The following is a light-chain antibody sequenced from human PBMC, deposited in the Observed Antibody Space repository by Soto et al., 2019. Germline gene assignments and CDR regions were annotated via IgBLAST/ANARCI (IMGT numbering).Light chain of an antibody. CDR1: QSVSSN. CDR3: PQRKSSPPAFT. CDR2: GTF. V-gene: IGKV3-11*01. Sequence: IAITKSLASVSLCPRVRATVSCSASQSVSSNLAWYQQKPGQAPRLLIYGTFSRATGIPDRFSGSGSGTDFTLTISSLGPQDFAVYYCPQRKSSPPAFTLGEGTRVDIK. J-gene: IGKJ4*01.